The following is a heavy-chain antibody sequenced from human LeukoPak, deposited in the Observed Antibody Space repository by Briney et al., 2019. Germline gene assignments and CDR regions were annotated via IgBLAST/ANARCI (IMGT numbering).Heavy chain of an antibody. Sequence: PGGSLRLSCAASGFIFSSHGMNWVRQAPGKGLEWVSGISPSGDTTFYADSVKGRFTISRDNSKNTLYLQMNSLRAEDTAVYYCATPPTVTRNYWGQGTLVTVSS. CDR1: GFIFSSHG. D-gene: IGHD4-17*01. CDR2: ISPSGDTT. V-gene: IGHV3-23*01. CDR3: ATPPTVTRNY. J-gene: IGHJ4*02.